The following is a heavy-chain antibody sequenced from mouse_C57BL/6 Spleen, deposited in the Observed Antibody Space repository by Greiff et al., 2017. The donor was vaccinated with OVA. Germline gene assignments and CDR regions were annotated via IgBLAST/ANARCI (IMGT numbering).Heavy chain of an antibody. CDR2: ISSGSSTI. Sequence: EVMLVESGGGLVKPGGSLKLSCAASGFTFSDYGMHWVRQAPEKGLEWVAYISSGSSTISYADTVKGRFTISRDNAKNTLFLQRTSLRSEDTAMYDGARNYYGSSADWYFDVWGTGTTVTVSS. CDR1: GFTFSDYG. J-gene: IGHJ1*03. D-gene: IGHD1-1*01. CDR3: ARNYYGSSADWYFDV. V-gene: IGHV5-17*01.